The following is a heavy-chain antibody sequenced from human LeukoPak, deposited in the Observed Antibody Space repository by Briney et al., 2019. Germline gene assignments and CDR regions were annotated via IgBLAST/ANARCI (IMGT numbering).Heavy chain of an antibody. CDR2: IKEDGSEK. D-gene: IGHD2-15*01. CDR3: ARDNGDCSGGSCYSDSFDY. V-gene: IGHV3-7*04. J-gene: IGHJ4*02. CDR1: GFTLSGYW. Sequence: GGSLRLSCAASGFTLSGYWMSWVRQAPGKGLEWVANIKEDGSEKYYVDSVKGRLTISRDNAKKSLNLQMNSLRAEDTAVYYCARDNGDCSGGSCYSDSFDYWGQGTLVTVSS.